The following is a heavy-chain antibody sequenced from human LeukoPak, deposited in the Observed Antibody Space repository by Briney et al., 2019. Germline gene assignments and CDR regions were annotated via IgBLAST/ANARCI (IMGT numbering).Heavy chain of an antibody. CDR2: TYYRSKWYN. Sequence: SQTLSLTCAISGDSVSSNSAAWNWIRQSPSRGLEWLGRTYYRSKWYNDYAVSVKSRITINPDTSKNQFSLQLNSVTPEDTAVYYCARDLTVATIRGYYYYYMDVWGKGTTVTVSS. V-gene: IGHV6-1*01. J-gene: IGHJ6*03. CDR3: ARDLTVATIRGYYYYYMDV. CDR1: GDSVSSNSAA. D-gene: IGHD5-12*01.